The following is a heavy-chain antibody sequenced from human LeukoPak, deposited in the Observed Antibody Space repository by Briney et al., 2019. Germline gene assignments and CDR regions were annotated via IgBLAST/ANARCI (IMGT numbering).Heavy chain of an antibody. CDR2: ISGSSGST. V-gene: IGHV3-23*01. CDR1: GFTLSSYA. CDR3: ASGRGYSSAAFDY. J-gene: IGHJ4*02. Sequence: GGALRLSCAASGFTLSSYAMSWVRQTPGKGLEWVSAISGSSGSTYYADSVKGRFTIFRDNSKNTLYLQMNSLRVEDTAIYYCASGRGYSSAAFDYWGQGTLVTVSS. D-gene: IGHD6-19*01.